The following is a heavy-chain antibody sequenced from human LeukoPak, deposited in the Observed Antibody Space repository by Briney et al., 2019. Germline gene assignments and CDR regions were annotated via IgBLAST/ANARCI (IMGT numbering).Heavy chain of an antibody. D-gene: IGHD3-3*01. CDR2: IYYSGST. Sequence: SETLSLTCTVSGGSISSSSYYWGWIRQPPGKGLAWIGSIYYSGSTYYNPSLKSRVTISVDTSKNQFSLKLSSVTAADTAVYYCARELNYDFWSGSIYYYYMDVWGKGTTVTVSS. V-gene: IGHV4-39*07. J-gene: IGHJ6*03. CDR3: ARELNYDFWSGSIYYYYMDV. CDR1: GGSISSSSYY.